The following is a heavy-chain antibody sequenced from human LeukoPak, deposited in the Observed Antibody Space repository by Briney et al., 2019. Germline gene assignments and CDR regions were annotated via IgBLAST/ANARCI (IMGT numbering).Heavy chain of an antibody. D-gene: IGHD2-8*02. V-gene: IGHV3-7*01. CDR3: ARDYWASDY. J-gene: IGHJ4*02. Sequence: VRQXXGXGLEWVANIKEDGSERYYVDSVKGRFTISRDNARNSLYLQMNSLRAEDTAVYYCARDYWASDYWGQGTLVTVSS. CDR2: IKEDGSER.